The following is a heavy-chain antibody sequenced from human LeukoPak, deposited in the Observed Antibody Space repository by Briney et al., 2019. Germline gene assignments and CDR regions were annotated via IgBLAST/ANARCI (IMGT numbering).Heavy chain of an antibody. J-gene: IGHJ4*02. CDR2: ISSNSNYI. CDR3: ATDSSGWY. D-gene: IGHD6-19*01. V-gene: IGHV3-21*01. Sequence: GGSLRLSCAASGFTFSSYAMSWVRQAPGKGLEWVSAISSNSNYIYYADSVKGRFTISGDNAKNLVFLQMNSLRAEDTALYYCATDSSGWYWGQGTLVTVSS. CDR1: GFTFSSYA.